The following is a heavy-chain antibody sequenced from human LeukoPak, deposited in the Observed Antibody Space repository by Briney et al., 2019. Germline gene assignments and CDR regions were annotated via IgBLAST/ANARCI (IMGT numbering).Heavy chain of an antibody. CDR1: GGSISSGVYC. J-gene: IGHJ4*02. D-gene: IGHD3-10*01. CDR3: ARGPGYYGSGSYIY. V-gene: IGHV4-31*03. CDR2: ICSSGSA. Sequence: PSQTLSLTCTVSGGSISSGVYCWSWIRQRPGEGLQWIGYICSSGSAYYNPSLKSRVTMSIDTSNNQFSLKLNSVTAADTAVYYCARGPGYYGSGSYIYWGQGTLVTVSS.